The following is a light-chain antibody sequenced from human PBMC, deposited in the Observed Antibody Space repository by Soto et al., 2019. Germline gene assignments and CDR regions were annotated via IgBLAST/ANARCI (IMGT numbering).Light chain of an antibody. CDR1: QSVSSSN. Sequence: EIVLTQSPATLSLSPGERATLSCRATQSVSSSNLAWYQQKPGQAPRLLMYGTSSRATGIPARFSGSGSGTDFTLTISKLEPEDFVVYYCQQYGSSPTFGQGTKVDI. V-gene: IGKV3-20*01. CDR3: QQYGSSPT. CDR2: GTS. J-gene: IGKJ1*01.